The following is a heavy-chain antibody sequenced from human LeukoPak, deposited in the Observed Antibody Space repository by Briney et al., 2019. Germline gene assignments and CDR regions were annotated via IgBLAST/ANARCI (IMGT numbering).Heavy chain of an antibody. Sequence: SQTLSLTCTVSGGSISSGGYYWSWIRQHPGKGLEWIGYIYYSGSTYYNPSLKSRVTISVDTSKNQFSLKLSSVTAADTAVYYCARDGSGSYYKWRVNWFDPWGQGTLVTVSS. CDR1: GGSISSGGYY. D-gene: IGHD3-10*01. CDR2: IYYSGST. V-gene: IGHV4-31*03. CDR3: ARDGSGSYYKWRVNWFDP. J-gene: IGHJ5*02.